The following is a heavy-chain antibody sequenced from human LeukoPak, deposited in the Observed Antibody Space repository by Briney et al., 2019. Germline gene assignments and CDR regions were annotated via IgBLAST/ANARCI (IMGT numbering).Heavy chain of an antibody. CDR2: INPNSGGT. D-gene: IGHD6-19*01. Sequence: GASVKVSCKASGYTFTGYYMHWVRQAPGQGLEWMGWINPNSGGTNYAQKFQGRVTMTRDTSISTAYMALSRLRSDDTAVYYCARPSRRYSSGWYYFAYWGQGTLVTVSS. J-gene: IGHJ4*02. V-gene: IGHV1-2*02. CDR1: GYTFTGYY. CDR3: ARPSRRYSSGWYYFAY.